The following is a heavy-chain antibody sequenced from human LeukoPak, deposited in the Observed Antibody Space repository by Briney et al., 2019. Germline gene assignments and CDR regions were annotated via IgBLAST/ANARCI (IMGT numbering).Heavy chain of an antibody. CDR1: GGSVSSSSYY. CDR3: ARHRSTIVAAGIIDY. J-gene: IGHJ4*02. Sequence: SETLSLTCTVSGGSVSSSSYYWGWIRQPPGKGLEWIGSIYYSGSTFYNPSLKSRVIISVDTSKNQFSLKVSSVTAADTAVYYCARHRSTIVAAGIIDYWGQGTLVTVSS. V-gene: IGHV4-39*01. D-gene: IGHD6-13*01. CDR2: IYYSGST.